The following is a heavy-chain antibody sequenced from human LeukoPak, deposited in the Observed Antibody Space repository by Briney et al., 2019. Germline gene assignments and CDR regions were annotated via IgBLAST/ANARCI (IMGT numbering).Heavy chain of an antibody. Sequence: ASVKVSCKASGYTFTSYGISWVRQAPGQGLEWMGWISAYNGNTNYAQKPQGRATMTTDTSTSTAYMELRSLRSDDTAVYYCARERGGYSYGYDSDYWGQGTLVTVSS. CDR2: ISAYNGNT. V-gene: IGHV1-18*01. D-gene: IGHD5-18*01. CDR3: ARERGGYSYGYDSDY. CDR1: GYTFTSYG. J-gene: IGHJ4*02.